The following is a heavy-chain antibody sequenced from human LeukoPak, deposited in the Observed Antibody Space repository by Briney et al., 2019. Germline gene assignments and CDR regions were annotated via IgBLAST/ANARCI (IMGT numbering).Heavy chain of an antibody. J-gene: IGHJ3*02. CDR2: ISYDGSNK. CDR3: AVGYYYDSSGYKEDAFDI. D-gene: IGHD3-22*01. CDR1: GFTFSSYG. V-gene: IGHV3-30*03. Sequence: PGGSLRLSCAASGFTFSSYGMHWVRQAPGKGLEWVAVISYDGSNKFDADSVKGRFTISRDNSKNTLYLQMNSLRAEDTAVYYCAVGYYYDSSGYKEDAFDIWGQGTMVTVSS.